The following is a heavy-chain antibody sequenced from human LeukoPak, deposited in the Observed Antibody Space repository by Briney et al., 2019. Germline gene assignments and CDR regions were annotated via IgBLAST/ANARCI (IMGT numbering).Heavy chain of an antibody. CDR3: ARGRTGYYYYGMDV. CDR2: ISAYNGNT. V-gene: IGHV1-18*01. CDR1: GYTFTSYV. J-gene: IGHJ6*02. D-gene: IGHD1-14*01. Sequence: ASVKVSCKASGYTFTSYVISWVRQAPGQGLEWMEWISAYNGNTNYAQKLQGRVTMTTDTSTSTAYMELRSLRSDDTAVYYCARGRTGYYYYGMDVWGQGTTVTVSS.